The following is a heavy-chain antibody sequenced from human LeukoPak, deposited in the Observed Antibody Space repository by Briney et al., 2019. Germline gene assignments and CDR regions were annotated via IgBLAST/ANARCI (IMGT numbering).Heavy chain of an antibody. CDR3: TTNIGPDSSGYYSNWYFDL. Sequence: GGSLRLSCASSGFTLSSYWMSWVRQAPGKGLEWVGRIKSKTDGGTTDYAAPVKGRFTISRDDSKNTLYLQMNSLKTEDTAVYYCTTNIGPDSSGYYSNWYFDLWGRGTLVTVSS. CDR1: GFTLSSYW. D-gene: IGHD3-22*01. CDR2: IKSKTDGGTT. J-gene: IGHJ2*01. V-gene: IGHV3-15*01.